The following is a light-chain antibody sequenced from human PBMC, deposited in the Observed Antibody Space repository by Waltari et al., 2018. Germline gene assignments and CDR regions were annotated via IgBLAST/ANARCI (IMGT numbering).Light chain of an antibody. CDR3: YSYTSSSTFV. V-gene: IGLV2-14*03. J-gene: IGLJ2*01. Sequence: QSALTQPASVSGSPGQSITISCTGTSSDVGSYTYVSWYQHPPGKAPKLMIYNVSKRPSGVSNRFSASKSGNTASLTISGLQAEDEADYYCYSYTSSSTFVFGGGTKLTVL. CDR1: SSDVGSYTY. CDR2: NVS.